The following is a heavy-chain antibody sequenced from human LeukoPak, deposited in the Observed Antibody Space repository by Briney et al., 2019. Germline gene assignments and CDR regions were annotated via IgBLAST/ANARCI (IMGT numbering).Heavy chain of an antibody. D-gene: IGHD6-13*01. CDR3: ASLGLGSSWYSDY. CDR2: INHSGST. Sequence: PSETLSLTCAVYGGSFSGYYWSWIRQPPGKGLEWIGEINHSGSTNYNPSLKSRVTISVDTSKNQFSLKLSSVTAADTAVYYCASLGLGSSWYSDYWGQGTPVTVSS. J-gene: IGHJ4*02. V-gene: IGHV4-34*01. CDR1: GGSFSGYY.